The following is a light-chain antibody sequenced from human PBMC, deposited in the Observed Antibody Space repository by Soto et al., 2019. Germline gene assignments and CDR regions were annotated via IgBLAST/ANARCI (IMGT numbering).Light chain of an antibody. Sequence: DIVMTQSPLSLPVTPGEPASISCRSSQSLLHSNGYNYLDWYLQKPGQSPQLLIYLGSNRASGVHASFRGSGSGTDFTLKISRVEAEDVGVYYCMQALQTPITFGQGTRLEIK. CDR2: LGS. CDR3: MQALQTPIT. J-gene: IGKJ5*01. CDR1: QSLLHSNGYNY. V-gene: IGKV2-28*01.